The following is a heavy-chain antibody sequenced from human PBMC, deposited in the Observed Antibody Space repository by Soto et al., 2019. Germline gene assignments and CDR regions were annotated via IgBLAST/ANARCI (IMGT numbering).Heavy chain of an antibody. J-gene: IGHJ4*02. D-gene: IGHD6-19*01. CDR3: ARLGIAVAGDFDY. Sequence: GESLKSSCKGSGYSFTSYWISWVRQMPGNGLEWMGRIDPSDSYTNYSPSFQGHVTISADKSISTAYLQWSSLKASDTAMYYCARLGIAVAGDFDYWGQGTLVTVSS. V-gene: IGHV5-10-1*01. CDR2: IDPSDSYT. CDR1: GYSFTSYW.